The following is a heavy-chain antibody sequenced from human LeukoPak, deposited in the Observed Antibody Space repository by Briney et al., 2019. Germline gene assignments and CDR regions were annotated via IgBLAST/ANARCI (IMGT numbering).Heavy chain of an antibody. V-gene: IGHV4-34*01. CDR2: INHSGST. J-gene: IGHJ6*02. CDR3: ARGRKYDFWSGYSYYYYYGMDV. Sequence: SETLSLTCAVYGGSFSGYYWSWIRQPPGKGLEWIGEINHSGSTNYNPSLKSRVTISVDTSKNQFSLKLSSVTAADTAVYYCARGRKYDFWSGYSYYYYYGMDVWGQGTTVTVSS. CDR1: GGSFSGYY. D-gene: IGHD3-3*01.